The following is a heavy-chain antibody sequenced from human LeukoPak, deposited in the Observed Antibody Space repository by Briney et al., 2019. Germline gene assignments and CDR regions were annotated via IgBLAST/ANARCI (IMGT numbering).Heavy chain of an antibody. CDR3: ASSTTVPYYFDY. V-gene: IGHV4-4*07. CDR2: IYTSGST. J-gene: IGHJ4*02. D-gene: IGHD4-17*01. CDR1: AGSISSYY. Sequence: SETLSLTCTVSAGSISSYYWSCIRQPAGKGLEWIGRIYTSGSTNYNPSLKSRATISVDKSKNQFSLKLTSVTAADTAVYYSASSTTVPYYFDYWGQGTLVTVSS.